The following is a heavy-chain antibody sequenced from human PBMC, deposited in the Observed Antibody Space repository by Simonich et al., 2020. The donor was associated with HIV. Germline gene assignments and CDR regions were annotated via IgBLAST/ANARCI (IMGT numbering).Heavy chain of an antibody. D-gene: IGHD2-2*01. V-gene: IGHV4-34*01. CDR1: GGSFSGYY. J-gene: IGHJ6*02. CDR3: ARHVTSTSRDLLYFGMDV. Sequence: QVQVKQWGAGLLKPSETLSLTCAVYGGSFSGYYWSWIRQPPGKGLEWIGEVNHSGSATYNPSLKSRVTISVDTSKTQFSLKLSSVTAADTAVYYCARHVTSTSRDLLYFGMDVWGQGTTVTVSS. CDR2: VNHSGSA.